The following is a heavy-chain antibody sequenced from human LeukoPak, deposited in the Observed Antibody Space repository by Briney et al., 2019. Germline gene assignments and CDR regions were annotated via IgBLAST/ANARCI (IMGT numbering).Heavy chain of an antibody. Sequence: GGSLRLSCAASGFTFSSYALSWVRQAPGKRLEWVSAISGSGGSTYYADSVKGRFTISRDNSKNTLYLQMNSLRAEDTAVYYCAKDVRLLQQDEFDYWGQGTLVTVSS. CDR1: GFTFSSYA. CDR2: ISGSGGST. J-gene: IGHJ4*02. CDR3: AKDVRLLQQDEFDY. D-gene: IGHD1-26*01. V-gene: IGHV3-23*01.